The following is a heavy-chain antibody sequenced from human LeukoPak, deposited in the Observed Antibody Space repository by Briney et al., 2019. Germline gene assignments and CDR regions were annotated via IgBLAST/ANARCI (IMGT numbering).Heavy chain of an antibody. CDR1: GYRFASHW. CDR2: IYPGDSDT. V-gene: IGHV5-51*01. D-gene: IGHD1-26*01. Sequence: GESLKISCQGYGYRFASHWIGWVRQMPGKGPEWLGIIYPGDSDTRYSPSFQGQVTISADKSISTAYLQWSSLKASDTAMYYCARHNGGSSPYGMDVWGQGTTVTVSS. CDR3: ARHNGGSSPYGMDV. J-gene: IGHJ6*02.